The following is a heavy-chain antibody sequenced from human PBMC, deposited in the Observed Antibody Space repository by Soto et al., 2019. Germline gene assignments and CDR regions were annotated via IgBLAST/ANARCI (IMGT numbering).Heavy chain of an antibody. CDR1: GFTFSSYG. Sequence: GGSLRLSCEASGFTFSSYGMHWVRQAPGKGLEWVAVILYDGSNKYYADSVKGRFTISRDNSKNTVYLQMNSLRADDTAVYYCAKSGSSGFGCDYWGQGALVTVSS. CDR3: AKSGSSGFGCDY. J-gene: IGHJ4*02. V-gene: IGHV3-30*18. D-gene: IGHD3-22*01. CDR2: ILYDGSNK.